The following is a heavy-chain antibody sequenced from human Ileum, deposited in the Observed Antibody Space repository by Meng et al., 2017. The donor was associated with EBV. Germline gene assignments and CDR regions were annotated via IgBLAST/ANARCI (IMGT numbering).Heavy chain of an antibody. Sequence: VALPHWGAGLFEPSQTPSLTCAVYGWSFSGYYWSWIRQPPGKGLEWIGEINHSGSTNYNPSLKSRVTISVDTSKNQFSLKLSSVTAADTAVYYCARGNKVSDRGFDYWGQGTLVTVSS. CDR1: GWSFSGYY. D-gene: IGHD3-10*01. V-gene: IGHV4-34*01. CDR3: ARGNKVSDRGFDY. CDR2: INHSGST. J-gene: IGHJ4*02.